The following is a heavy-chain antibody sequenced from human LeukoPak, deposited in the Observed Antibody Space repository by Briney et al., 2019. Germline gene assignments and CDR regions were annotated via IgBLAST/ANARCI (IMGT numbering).Heavy chain of an antibody. CDR1: GGSISSYY. Sequence: SETLSLTCTVSGGSISSYYWSWIRQPPGKGLEWIGYIYYSGSTNYNPSLKSRVTISVDTSKNQFSLKLSSVTAADTAVYYCARGGVDGSGWHFDYWGQGTLVTVSS. CDR2: IYYSGST. J-gene: IGHJ4*02. V-gene: IGHV4-59*01. CDR3: ARGGVDGSGWHFDY. D-gene: IGHD6-19*01.